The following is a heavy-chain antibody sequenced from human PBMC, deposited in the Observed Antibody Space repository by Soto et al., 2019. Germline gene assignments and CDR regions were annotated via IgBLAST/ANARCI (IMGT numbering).Heavy chain of an antibody. CDR1: GYTFTSYG. J-gene: IGHJ4*02. D-gene: IGHD7-27*01. V-gene: IGHV1-18*01. Sequence: ASVKVSCKASGYTFTSYGISWVRQSPGQGLEWMGWISAYNGNTKYAQKLQGRVTMTTDTSTSTAYMELRSLRSDDTAVYYCARDQPNWGQARSDDWGQGTLVTVSS. CDR2: ISAYNGNT. CDR3: ARDQPNWGQARSDD.